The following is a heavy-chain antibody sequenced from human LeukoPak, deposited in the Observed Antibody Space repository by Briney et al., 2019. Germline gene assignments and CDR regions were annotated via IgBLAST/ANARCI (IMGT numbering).Heavy chain of an antibody. CDR2: ISATGGTI. Sequence: GGSLRLSCAASGFTFSSNGMNWVRQAPGKGLEWVSYISATGGTIYYADSVKGRFTISRDNAKNSLYLQMNSLRVEDTALYYCARDAKPYSSSFDAFDIWGQGTMVTVSS. J-gene: IGHJ3*02. CDR3: ARDAKPYSSSFDAFDI. V-gene: IGHV3-48*04. CDR1: GFTFSSNG. D-gene: IGHD6-13*01.